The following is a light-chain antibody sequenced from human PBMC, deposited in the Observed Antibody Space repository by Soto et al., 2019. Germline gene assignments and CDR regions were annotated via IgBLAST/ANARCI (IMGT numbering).Light chain of an antibody. J-gene: IGKJ4*01. Sequence: EIVMTQSPATLSVSPGERATLSCRASQSVSSNLAWYQQKPGQAPRLLIYGASTRATGIPARFSGSGSDTASTLTTSSLQSEDVAVYYCQQYNNWPPLTFGGGTKVEIK. CDR1: QSVSSN. CDR2: GAS. V-gene: IGKV3-15*01. CDR3: QQYNNWPPLT.